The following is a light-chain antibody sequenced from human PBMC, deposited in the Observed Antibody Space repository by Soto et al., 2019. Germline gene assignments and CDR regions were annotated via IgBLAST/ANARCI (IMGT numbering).Light chain of an antibody. Sequence: DIQMTQSPSSLSASVGDRVTITCRASQVINNYLAWYQQKPAKVPNLLIYAASTLHSGVPSRFSGSGSGTNFTLTISSLQPEDVASYYCQKYNSAARTFGQGTRLEIK. CDR1: QVINNY. CDR2: AAS. V-gene: IGKV1-27*01. CDR3: QKYNSAART. J-gene: IGKJ5*01.